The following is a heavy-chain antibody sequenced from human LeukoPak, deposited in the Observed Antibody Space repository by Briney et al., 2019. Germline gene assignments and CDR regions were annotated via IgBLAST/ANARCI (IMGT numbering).Heavy chain of an antibody. D-gene: IGHD2-2*01. CDR2: IYYSGST. CDR3: ARQEYQLLPIDY. J-gene: IGHJ4*02. CDR1: GGSISSSSYY. V-gene: IGHV4-39*01. Sequence: SETLSLTCTVSGGSISSSSYYWGWIRQPPRKGLEWIGSIYYSGSTYYNPSLKSRVTISVDTSKNQFSLKLSSVTAADTAVYYCARQEYQLLPIDYWGQGTLVTVSS.